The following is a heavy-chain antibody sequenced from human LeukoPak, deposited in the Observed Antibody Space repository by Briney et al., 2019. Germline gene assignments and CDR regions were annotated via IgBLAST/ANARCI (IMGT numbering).Heavy chain of an antibody. Sequence: GGSLRLSCAPSGFIFSNHWMQWVRQAPGKGLVWVSRISSDGTSTNYADSVKGRFTISRDHAKNTLYLQMNSLRVEDTAVYYCATVMGELPSGWFGPWGQGTLVTVSS. CDR3: ATVMGELPSGWFGP. J-gene: IGHJ5*02. V-gene: IGHV3-74*01. D-gene: IGHD3-16*01. CDR1: GFIFSNHW. CDR2: ISSDGTST.